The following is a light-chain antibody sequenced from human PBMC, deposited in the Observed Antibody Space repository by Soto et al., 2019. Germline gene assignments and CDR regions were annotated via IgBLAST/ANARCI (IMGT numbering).Light chain of an antibody. J-gene: IGLJ1*01. V-gene: IGLV2-14*01. CDR1: SSDVGGYNY. Sequence: QSALTQPASVSGSPGQSITISCTGTSSDVGGYNYVSWYQQHSGKAPKRMIYDVSNRPSGVSNRFSGSKSGNTASLTISGLQAEDEADYYCSSYTSSSTLLYVFGTGTKLTVL. CDR2: DVS. CDR3: SSYTSSSTLLYV.